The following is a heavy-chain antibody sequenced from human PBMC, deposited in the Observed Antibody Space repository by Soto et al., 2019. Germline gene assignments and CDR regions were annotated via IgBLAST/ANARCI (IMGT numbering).Heavy chain of an antibody. D-gene: IGHD3-3*01. J-gene: IGHJ3*02. CDR3: ARGPYDGPHHAFDI. Sequence: QVQLVESGGGLVKPGGSLRLSCVVSGFTFSDYYMSWIRQAPGKGLEWVSYISSSSSYTNCADSVKGRFTISRDNAKNSLYLQMNSMRAEDTAVYYCARGPYDGPHHAFDIWGQGTMVTVSS. V-gene: IGHV3-11*05. CDR1: GFTFSDYY. CDR2: ISSSSSYT.